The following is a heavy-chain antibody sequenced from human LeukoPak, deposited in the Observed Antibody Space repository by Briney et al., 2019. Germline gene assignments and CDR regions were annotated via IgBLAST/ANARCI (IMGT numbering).Heavy chain of an antibody. CDR3: ARGPPHSGYDTLDAFDI. CDR2: ISSSTSYI. V-gene: IGHV3-21*01. CDR1: GFTFSSYS. D-gene: IGHD5-12*01. J-gene: IGHJ3*02. Sequence: GGSLRLSCAASGFTFSSYSMNWVRQAPGKGLEWVSSISSSTSYIYYADSVKGRFTISRDNAKNSLFLRMNSLRAEDTAVYYCARGPPHSGYDTLDAFDIWGQGTLVTVSS.